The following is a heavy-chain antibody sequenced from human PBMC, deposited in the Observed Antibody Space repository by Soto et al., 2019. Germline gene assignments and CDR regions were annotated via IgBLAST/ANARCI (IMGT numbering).Heavy chain of an antibody. CDR1: GFTFDDYA. V-gene: IGHV3-9*01. CDR3: AKELPSDEAHYYYYGMDV. CDR2: ISWNSGSI. D-gene: IGHD1-26*01. Sequence: HPGGSLRLSCAASGFTFDDYAMHWVRQAPGKGLEWVSGISWNSGSIGYADSVKGRFTISRDNAKNSLYLQMNSLRAEDTALYYCAKELPSDEAHYYYYGMDVWGQGTTVTVSS. J-gene: IGHJ6*02.